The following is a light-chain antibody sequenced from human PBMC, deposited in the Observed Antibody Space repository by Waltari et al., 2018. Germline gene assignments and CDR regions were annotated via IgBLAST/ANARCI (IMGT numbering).Light chain of an antibody. CDR3: QVYGSSPLT. CDR2: GAS. CDR1: QSVFSSY. J-gene: IGKJ4*01. V-gene: IGKV3-20*01. Sequence: ILLTQFPGTLSLSPGETATFSCRASQSVFSSYIGWSQQKPGQAPRLLIYGASNRAPDIPDRFSGSGSGTDFTLTISRLEPEDFAVYYCQVYGSSPLTFGGGTKVEI.